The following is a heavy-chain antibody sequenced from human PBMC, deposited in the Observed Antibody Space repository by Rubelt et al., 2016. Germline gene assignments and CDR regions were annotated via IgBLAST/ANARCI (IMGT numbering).Heavy chain of an antibody. CDR2: IYYSGST. CDR3: ARQPIIAARPSYFDD. J-gene: IGHJ4*02. D-gene: IGHD6-6*01. Sequence: GKGLEWIGYIYYSGSTNYNPSLKSRVTISVDTSKNQFSLKLSSVTAADTAVYYCARQPIIAARPSYFDDWGQGTLVTVSS. V-gene: IGHV4-59*08.